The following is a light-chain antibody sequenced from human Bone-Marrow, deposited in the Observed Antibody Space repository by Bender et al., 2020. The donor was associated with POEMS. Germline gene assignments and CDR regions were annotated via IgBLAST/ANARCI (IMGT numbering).Light chain of an antibody. Sequence: QSALTQPPSVSVSPGQSVTITCTGTNSDLGSYNRVSWYQQPPDTAPKVLIFDVTKRPSGVPSRFSGSKSGNTASLTISGLQTEDDSHYYCCSYTSSGTYVFGTGTKVTVL. CDR2: DVT. V-gene: IGLV2-18*02. CDR3: CSYTSSGTYV. J-gene: IGLJ1*01. CDR1: NSDLGSYNR.